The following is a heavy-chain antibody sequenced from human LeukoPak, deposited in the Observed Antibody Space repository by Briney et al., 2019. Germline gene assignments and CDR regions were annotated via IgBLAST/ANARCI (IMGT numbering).Heavy chain of an antibody. CDR2: VYYSGNT. D-gene: IGHD3-10*01. V-gene: IGHV4-39*07. J-gene: IGHJ5*02. Sequence: PSETLSLTCTVSGGSITSSSYYWGWIRQPPGKGLAWIGSVYYSGNTYYSSSLKSRVTISVDTSKNQFSLKLSSVTAADTAVYYCARLGRRLLWFGESYPPRNWFDPWGQGTLVTVSS. CDR1: GGSITSSSYY. CDR3: ARLGRRLLWFGESYPPRNWFDP.